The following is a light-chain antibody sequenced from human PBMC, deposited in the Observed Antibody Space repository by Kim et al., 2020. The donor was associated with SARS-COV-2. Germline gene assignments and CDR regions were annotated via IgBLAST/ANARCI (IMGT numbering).Light chain of an antibody. V-gene: IGKV3-11*01. Sequence: SPGERATPSCRASQSVTHHLAWYQQKRGQAPRLLIYDASNRATGIPARFSGSGSGTDFNLTISSLEPEDFAVYYCQQRYSWPPLTFGGGTKVDIK. CDR1: QSVTHH. J-gene: IGKJ4*01. CDR3: QQRYSWPPLT. CDR2: DAS.